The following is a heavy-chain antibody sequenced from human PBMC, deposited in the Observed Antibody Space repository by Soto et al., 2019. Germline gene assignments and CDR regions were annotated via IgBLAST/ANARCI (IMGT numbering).Heavy chain of an antibody. D-gene: IGHD4-4*01. CDR2: IYYSGST. CDR3: ATNYAYYYYYGMDV. J-gene: IGHJ6*02. Sequence: PSETLSLTCTVSGGSISGSSYCWGWIRQPPGKGLEWIGSIYYSGSTYYNPSLKSRVTISVDTSKNQFSLKLSSVTAADTAVYYCATNYAYYYYYGMDVWGQGTTVTVPS. CDR1: GGSISGSSYC. V-gene: IGHV4-39*01.